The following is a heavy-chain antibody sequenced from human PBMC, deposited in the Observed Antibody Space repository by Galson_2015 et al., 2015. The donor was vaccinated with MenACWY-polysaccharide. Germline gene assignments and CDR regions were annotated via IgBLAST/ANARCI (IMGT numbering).Heavy chain of an antibody. J-gene: IGHJ6*02. Sequence: ETLSLTCTVSGGSISSSSYYWGWIRQPPGKGLEWIGSIYYSGSTYYNPSLKSRVTISVDTSKNQFSLKLSSVTAADTAVYYCARDTSPREDDFWSGYHYYYYGMDVWGQGTTVTVSS. CDR2: IYYSGST. CDR1: GGSISSSSYY. D-gene: IGHD3-3*01. CDR3: ARDTSPREDDFWSGYHYYYYGMDV. V-gene: IGHV4-39*07.